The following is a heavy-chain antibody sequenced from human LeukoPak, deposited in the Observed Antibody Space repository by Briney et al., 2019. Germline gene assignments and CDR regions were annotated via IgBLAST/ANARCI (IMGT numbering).Heavy chain of an antibody. CDR3: ARDRPTYYDFWSGYENWFDP. CDR2: ISYDGSNK. D-gene: IGHD3-3*01. J-gene: IGHJ5*02. CDR1: GFTFSSYA. Sequence: GRSLRPSCAASGFTFSSYAMHWVRQAPGKGLEWVAVISYDGSNKYYADSVKGRFTISRDNSKNTLYLQMNSLRAEDTAVYYCARDRPTYYDFWSGYENWFDPWGQGTLVTVSS. V-gene: IGHV3-30*01.